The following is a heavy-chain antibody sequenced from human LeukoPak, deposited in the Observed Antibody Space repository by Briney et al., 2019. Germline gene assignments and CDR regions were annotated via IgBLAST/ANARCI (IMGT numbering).Heavy chain of an antibody. Sequence: GGSLRLSCAASGLTFSNYWMSWVRQAPGKGLEWVANIKEDGTEKYSLDSVKGRFTVSRDNVKNSLYLQLNNVRVEDTAIYYCARSGYSVFWYWGQGTLVTVSS. CDR3: ARSGYSVFWY. CDR2: IKEDGTEK. D-gene: IGHD5/OR15-5a*01. CDR1: GLTFSNYW. J-gene: IGHJ4*02. V-gene: IGHV3-7*01.